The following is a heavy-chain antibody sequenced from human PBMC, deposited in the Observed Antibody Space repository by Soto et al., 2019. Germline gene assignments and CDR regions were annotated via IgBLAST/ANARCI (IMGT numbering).Heavy chain of an antibody. CDR2: ISYDGSNK. D-gene: IGHD6-13*01. CDR1: GFTFSSYA. V-gene: IGHV3-30-3*01. CDR3: ARAPGPGILDY. J-gene: IGHJ4*02. Sequence: QVQLVESGGGVVQPGRSLRLSCAASGFTFSSYAMHWVRQAPGKGLEWVAVISYDGSNKYYADSVKGRFTISRDNSKNTLYLQMNSLRAEDTAVYYCARAPGPGILDYWGQGTLVTVSS.